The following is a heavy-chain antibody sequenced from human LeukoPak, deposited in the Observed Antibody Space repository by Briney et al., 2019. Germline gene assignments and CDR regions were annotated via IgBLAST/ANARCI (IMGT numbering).Heavy chain of an antibody. J-gene: IGHJ5*02. V-gene: IGHV1-69*13. Sequence: ASVKVSCKASGGTFSSYAISWVRQAPGQGLEWMGGIIPIFGTANYAQKFQGRVTITADESTSTVYMELSSLRSEDTAVYYCAISYDILPPRGEWGSYNWFDPWGQGTLVTVSS. CDR2: IIPIFGTA. CDR1: GGTFSSYA. D-gene: IGHD3-9*01. CDR3: AISYDILPPRGEWGSYNWFDP.